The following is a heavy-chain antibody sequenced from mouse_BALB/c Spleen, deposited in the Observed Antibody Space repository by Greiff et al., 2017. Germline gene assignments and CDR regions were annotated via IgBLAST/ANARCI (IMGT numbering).Heavy chain of an antibody. Sequence: EVQLVESGGGLVKPGGSLKLSCAASGFTFSDYYMYWVRQTPEKRLEWVATISDGGSYTYYPDSVKGRFTISRDNAKNNLYLQMSSLKSEDTAMYYCAREGLHYWGQGTTLTVSS. CDR2: ISDGGSYT. CDR1: GFTFSDYY. CDR3: AREGLHY. V-gene: IGHV5-4*02. J-gene: IGHJ2*01. D-gene: IGHD2-4*01.